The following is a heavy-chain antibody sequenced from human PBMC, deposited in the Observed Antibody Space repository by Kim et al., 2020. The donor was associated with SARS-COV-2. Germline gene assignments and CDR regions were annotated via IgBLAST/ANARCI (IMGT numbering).Heavy chain of an antibody. D-gene: IGHD3-22*01. J-gene: IGHJ4*02. CDR3: ARDRGYYDSSGYYDY. Sequence: KFQGRATITADKSTSTDYMELSSLRSEDTAVYYCARDRGYYDSSGYYDYWGQGTLVTVSS. V-gene: IGHV1-69*04.